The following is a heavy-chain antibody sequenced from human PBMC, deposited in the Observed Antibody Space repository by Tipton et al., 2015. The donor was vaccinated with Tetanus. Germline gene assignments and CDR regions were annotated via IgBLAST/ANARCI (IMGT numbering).Heavy chain of an antibody. D-gene: IGHD2-8*02. CDR1: GASISRSDYY. Sequence: GLVKPSETLSLTCTVSGASISRSDYYWSWIRQPPGKGLEWVGYVYYTGDTNYNPSLKSRVTISMDRSENQISLKMTSVTAADTAVYYCAGVTAQRTELYFEHWGQGTQVTVSS. CDR2: VYYTGDT. J-gene: IGHJ1*01. CDR3: AGVTAQRTELYFEH. V-gene: IGHV4-61*08.